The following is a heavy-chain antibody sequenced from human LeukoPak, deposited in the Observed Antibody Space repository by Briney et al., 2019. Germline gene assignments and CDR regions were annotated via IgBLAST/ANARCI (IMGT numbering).Heavy chain of an antibody. CDR1: GGSISSSSYY. V-gene: IGHV4-39*07. J-gene: IGHJ4*02. CDR2: INHSGST. D-gene: IGHD4-17*01. Sequence: SETLSLTCTVSGGSISSSSYYWGWIRQPPGKGLEWIGEINHSGSTNYNPSLKSRVTISVDTSKNQFSLKLSSVTAADTAVYYCARRLMTTVTTNAFGFAWRKAGYFDYWGQGTLVTVSS. CDR3: ARRLMTTVTTNAFGFAWRKAGYFDY.